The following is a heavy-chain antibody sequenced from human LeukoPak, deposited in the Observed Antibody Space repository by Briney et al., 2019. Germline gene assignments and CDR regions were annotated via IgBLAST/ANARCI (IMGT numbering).Heavy chain of an antibody. V-gene: IGHV4-34*01. J-gene: IGHJ5*02. CDR3: ASLRSKMATISLRRFDP. D-gene: IGHD5-24*01. Sequence: KPSETLSLTCAVYGGSFSGYYWSWIRQPPGKGLEWIGESNHSGSTNYNPSLKSRVTISVDTSKNQFSLKLSSVTAADTAVYYCASLRSKMATISLRRFDPWGQGTLVTVSS. CDR2: SNHSGST. CDR1: GGSFSGYY.